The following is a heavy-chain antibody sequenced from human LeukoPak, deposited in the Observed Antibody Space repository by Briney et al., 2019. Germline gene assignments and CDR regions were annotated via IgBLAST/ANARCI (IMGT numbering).Heavy chain of an antibody. CDR3: TKARSASSSSCYNY. J-gene: IGHJ4*02. D-gene: IGHD2-2*02. CDR2: ISGSDTST. CDR1: GFTFSSYS. V-gene: IGHV3-23*01. Sequence: GGSLRLSCAASGFTFSSYSMSWVRQAPGKGLEWVSSISGSDTSTYYADSVKGRFTISRGNSKNTLELQMNSLRAEDTAVYYCTKARSASSSSCYNYWGQGILVTVSS.